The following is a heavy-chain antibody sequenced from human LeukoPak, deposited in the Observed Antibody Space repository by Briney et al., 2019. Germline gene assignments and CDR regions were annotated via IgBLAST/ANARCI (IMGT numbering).Heavy chain of an antibody. V-gene: IGHV1-69*06. CDR2: IIPIFGSA. D-gene: IGHD5-24*01. Sequence: SVKVSCKASGGTFSTYAISWVRQAPGQGLEWMGRIIPIFGSANYAQKFQGRVTITADKSTSPAYMELSSLGSGDTAMYYCAREGRDAYDFDSWGQGTLVTVSS. J-gene: IGHJ5*01. CDR3: AREGRDAYDFDS. CDR1: GGTFSTYA.